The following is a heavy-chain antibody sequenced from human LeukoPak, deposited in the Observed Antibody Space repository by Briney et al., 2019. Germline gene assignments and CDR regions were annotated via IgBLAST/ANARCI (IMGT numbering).Heavy chain of an antibody. D-gene: IGHD2-2*01. CDR1: GGSISSYY. CDR2: TYYSGST. Sequence: SETLSLTCTVSGGSISSYYWSWIRQPPGKGLEWIGYTYYSGSTNYNPSLKSRVTISVDTSKNQFSLKLSSVTAADTAVYYCASLGYCSSTSCLALDYWGQGTLVTVSS. J-gene: IGHJ4*02. CDR3: ASLGYCSSTSCLALDY. V-gene: IGHV4-59*01.